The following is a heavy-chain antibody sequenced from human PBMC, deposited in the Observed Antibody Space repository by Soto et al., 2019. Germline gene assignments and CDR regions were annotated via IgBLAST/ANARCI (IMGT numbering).Heavy chain of an antibody. Sequence: QVQLVQSGAEVKKPGASVKVSCKASGYTFTHYYIHWVRQAPGQGLECMGMINPSGGSKDYAQKFQGRVTMTTDTSTTTVYMELSSLRSDDTAVYYCARPPFPGCINVVCYPCDHWGQGTLVTVSS. V-gene: IGHV1-46*01. J-gene: IGHJ4*02. CDR1: GYTFTHYY. CDR2: INPSGGSK. D-gene: IGHD2-21*01. CDR3: ARPPFPGCINVVCYPCDH.